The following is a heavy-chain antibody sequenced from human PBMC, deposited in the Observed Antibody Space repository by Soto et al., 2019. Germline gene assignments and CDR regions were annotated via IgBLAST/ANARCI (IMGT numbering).Heavy chain of an antibody. D-gene: IGHD3-22*01. J-gene: IGHJ3*02. Sequence: PGGSMRLSCAPSGFTFTTYAMSWVRKAPGKGLEWVSSISSGGDTYYADSVKGRFTISRDSSKNTLYLQMNNLRAEDTATYYCAKDYSSGYYAFDIWGRGTMVTVSS. CDR2: ISSGGDT. V-gene: IGHV3-23*01. CDR3: AKDYSSGYYAFDI. CDR1: GFTFTTYA.